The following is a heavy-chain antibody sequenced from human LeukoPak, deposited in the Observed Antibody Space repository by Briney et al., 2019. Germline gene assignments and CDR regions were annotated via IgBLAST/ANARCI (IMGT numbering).Heavy chain of an antibody. CDR2: IMPNGETR. CDR1: GFSSSNYV. J-gene: IGHJ3*02. D-gene: IGHD2-15*01. Sequence: PGGSLRLSCAASGFSSSNYVMHCVRQAPGKGLEYVSAIMPNGETRGYANSMKGRFTISRDNSKNTLYLQMGSLRAEDMAIYYCARDRDGGFAFDIWGQGTLVTVSS. V-gene: IGHV3-64*01. CDR3: ARDRDGGFAFDI.